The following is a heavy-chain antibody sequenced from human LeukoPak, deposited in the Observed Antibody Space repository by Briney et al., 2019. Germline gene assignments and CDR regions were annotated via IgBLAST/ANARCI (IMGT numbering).Heavy chain of an antibody. CDR2: IYSGGST. J-gene: IGHJ4*02. CDR1: GFTVSSNC. D-gene: IGHD6-6*01. Sequence: GGSLRLSCAASGFTVSSNCMSWVRQAPGKGLEWVSVIYSGGSTYYADSVKGRFTISRHNSKNTLYLQMNSLRAEDTAVYYCARDCPPYSSSASDYWGQGTLVTVSS. V-gene: IGHV3-53*04. CDR3: ARDCPPYSSSASDY.